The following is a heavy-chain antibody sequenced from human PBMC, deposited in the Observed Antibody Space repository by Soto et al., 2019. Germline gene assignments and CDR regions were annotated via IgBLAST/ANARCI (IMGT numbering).Heavy chain of an antibody. Sequence: QVQLVESGGGVVQPGKSLRLSCAASGFIFSNYGMHWVRQAPGKGLEWVALISFDGKNRNYADSVKGRFTSYRDNPKKTLYLEMNSLRPEDTAFYYCAKRGGVVGGSERPFFEYWGQGTLVTVSS. CDR2: ISFDGKNR. V-gene: IGHV3-30*18. D-gene: IGHD2-15*01. CDR1: GFIFSNYG. J-gene: IGHJ4*02. CDR3: AKRGGVVGGSERPFFEY.